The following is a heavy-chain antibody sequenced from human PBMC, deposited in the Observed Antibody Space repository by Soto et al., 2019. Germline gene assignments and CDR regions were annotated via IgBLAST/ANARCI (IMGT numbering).Heavy chain of an antibody. J-gene: IGHJ3*02. CDR2: IYYSGST. D-gene: IGHD6-25*01. CDR1: GFTFSSYA. CDR3: AREGSGEACDI. V-gene: IGHV4-59*01. Sequence: PGGSLRLSCAASGFTFSSYAMSWIRQPPGKGLEWIGYIYYSGSTTYNPSLKSRVTISVDTCKSQYSLVLSSVTAADTAVYYCAREGSGEACDIWGQGTMVSVSS.